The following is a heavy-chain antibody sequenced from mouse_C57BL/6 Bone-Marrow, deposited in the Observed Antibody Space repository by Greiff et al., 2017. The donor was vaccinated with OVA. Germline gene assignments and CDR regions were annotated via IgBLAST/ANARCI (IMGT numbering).Heavy chain of an antibody. V-gene: IGHV14-4*01. CDR3: TTCSPWFAY. Sequence: EVKLMESGAELVRPGASVKLSCTASGFNIKDDYMHWVKQRPEQGLEWIGWIDPENGDTEYASKFQGKATITADTSSNTAYLQLSSLTSEDTAVYYCTTCSPWFAYWGQGTLVTVSA. CDR1: GFNIKDDY. J-gene: IGHJ3*01. CDR2: IDPENGDT. D-gene: IGHD1-1*01.